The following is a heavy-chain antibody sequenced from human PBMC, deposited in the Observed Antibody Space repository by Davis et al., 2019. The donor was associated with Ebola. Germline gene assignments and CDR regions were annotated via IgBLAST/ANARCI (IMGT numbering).Heavy chain of an antibody. V-gene: IGHV3-21*01. D-gene: IGHD3-9*01. CDR1: GFIFSSYV. J-gene: IGHJ6*02. Sequence: GESLKISCAASGFIFSSYVMSWVRQAPGKGLEWVSTLGLSADTYYADSLKGRFTVSRDNAKNSVYLQMNSLRAEDTAVYYCARAEDILTAYSHSYYYGMDVWGQGTTVTVSS. CDR3: ARAEDILTAYSHSYYYGMDV. CDR2: LGLSADT.